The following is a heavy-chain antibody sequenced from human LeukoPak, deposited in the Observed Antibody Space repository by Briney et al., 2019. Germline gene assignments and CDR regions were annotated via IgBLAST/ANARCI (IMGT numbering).Heavy chain of an antibody. CDR1: GGSITTSRYY. J-gene: IGHJ4*02. V-gene: IGHV4-39*01. CDR3: ASHHTILYYFDY. Sequence: KTSETLSLTCTVSGGSITTSRYYWGWIRQPPGKGLEWIGSMYCSGTTYYSPSLKSRVTISVDTSKNKFSLRLSSVTAADTAVYYCASHHTILYYFDYWGQGTLVTVSS. D-gene: IGHD5-24*01. CDR2: MYCSGTT.